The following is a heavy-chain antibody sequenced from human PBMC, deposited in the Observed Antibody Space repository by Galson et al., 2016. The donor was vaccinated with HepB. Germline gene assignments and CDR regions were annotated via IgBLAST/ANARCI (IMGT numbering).Heavy chain of an antibody. CDR2: IHLAGRDI. Sequence: SLRLSCAASGFTFSKYALSWVRQAPGKGLEWIAAIHLAGRDIYYSDSVRGRFTISRDDSNNMLYLQMNNLRDEDTAVYYCTKNEVRTHDYWGQGTLVTVSS. CDR3: TKNEVRTHDY. CDR1: GFTFSKYA. J-gene: IGHJ4*02. D-gene: IGHD3-22*01. V-gene: IGHV3-23*01.